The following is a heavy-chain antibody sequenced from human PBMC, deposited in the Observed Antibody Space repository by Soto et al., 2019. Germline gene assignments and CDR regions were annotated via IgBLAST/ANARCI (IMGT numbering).Heavy chain of an antibody. D-gene: IGHD2-15*01. J-gene: IGHJ5*02. CDR2: IYYSGST. CDR3: ARFVVAATHNWFDP. Sequence: SETLSLTCTVSGGSISSGGYYWSWIRQHPGKGLEWIGYIYYSGSTYYNPSLKSRVTISVDTSKNQFSLKLSSVTAADTAVYYCARFVVAATHNWFDPWGQGTLVTVSS. V-gene: IGHV4-31*03. CDR1: GGSISSGGYY.